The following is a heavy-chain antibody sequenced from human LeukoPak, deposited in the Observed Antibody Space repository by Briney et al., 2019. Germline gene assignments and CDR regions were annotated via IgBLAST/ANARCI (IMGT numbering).Heavy chain of an antibody. CDR1: GGSISSYY. Sequence: NPSETLSLTCTVSGGSISSYYWSWIRQPAGKGLEWIGRTYTSGNTNYNPSLKSRVTMSVDTSKNQFSLKLSSVTAADTAVYYCARDLIAAAGNVLWGYYYYGMDVWGQGTTVTVSS. J-gene: IGHJ6*02. D-gene: IGHD6-13*01. CDR2: TYTSGNT. CDR3: ARDLIAAAGNVLWGYYYYGMDV. V-gene: IGHV4-4*07.